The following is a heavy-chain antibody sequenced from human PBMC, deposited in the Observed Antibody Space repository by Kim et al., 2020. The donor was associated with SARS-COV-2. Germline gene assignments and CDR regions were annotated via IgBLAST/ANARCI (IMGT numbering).Heavy chain of an antibody. CDR3: ACARFWSDYRLQYY. CDR2: INNSGST. D-gene: IGHD3-3*01. J-gene: IGHJ6*01. Sequence: SETLSLTCAVSGVSFSGYYRNWICLPQGKGLELIWQINNSGSTKYNLTPKSRVRISVAMAKNQFFLSLSLVTAAATAAYYCACARFWSDYRLQYY. V-gene: IGHV4-34*01. CDR1: GVSFSGYY.